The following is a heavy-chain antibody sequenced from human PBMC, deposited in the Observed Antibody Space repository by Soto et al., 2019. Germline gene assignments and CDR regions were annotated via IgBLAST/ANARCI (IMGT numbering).Heavy chain of an antibody. CDR1: GFTFSSYA. D-gene: IGHD6-13*01. CDR3: AKARSIAAAGSPSFFGYGMDV. J-gene: IGHJ6*02. V-gene: IGHV3-23*01. CDR2: ISGSGGST. Sequence: GGSLRLSCAASGFTFSSYAMSWVRQAPGKGLEWVSAISGSGGSTYYADSVKGRFTISRDNSKNTLYLQMNSLRAEDTAVYYCAKARSIAAAGSPSFFGYGMDVWGQGTTVTVSS.